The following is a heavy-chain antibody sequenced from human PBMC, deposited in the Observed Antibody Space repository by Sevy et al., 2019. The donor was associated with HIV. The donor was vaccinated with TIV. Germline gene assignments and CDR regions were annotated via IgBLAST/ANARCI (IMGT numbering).Heavy chain of an antibody. CDR3: AREFSSSWNWFDP. D-gene: IGHD6-13*01. CDR1: GGSFSGYY. J-gene: IGHJ5*02. CDR2: INHSGST. V-gene: IGHV4-34*01. Sequence: SETLSLTCAVYGGSFSGYYWSWIRQPPGKGLEWIGEINHSGSTNYNPSLKSRVTISVDTSKNQFSPKLSSVTAADTAVYYCAREFSSSWNWFDPWGQGTLVTVSS.